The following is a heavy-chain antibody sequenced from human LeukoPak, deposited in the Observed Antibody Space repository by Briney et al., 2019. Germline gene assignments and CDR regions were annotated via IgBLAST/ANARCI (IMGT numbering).Heavy chain of an antibody. CDR1: GFTFSNAW. D-gene: IGHD3-16*01. Sequence: GGSLRLSCVASGFTFSNAWMSWVRQAPGKGLEWVGRIKSKTDGGTTDYAAPVNGRFTISRDDSKNTLYLQMNSLKTEDTAVYYCTTALGGGPGAFDIWGQGTMVTVSS. J-gene: IGHJ3*02. CDR2: IKSKTDGGTT. CDR3: TTALGGGPGAFDI. V-gene: IGHV3-15*01.